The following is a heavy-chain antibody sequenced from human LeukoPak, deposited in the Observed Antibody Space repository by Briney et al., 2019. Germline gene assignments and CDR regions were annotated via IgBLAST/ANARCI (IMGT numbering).Heavy chain of an antibody. J-gene: IGHJ3*01. CDR1: GYTFTGYY. D-gene: IGHD2/OR15-2a*01. CDR2: INPDSGGT. V-gene: IGHV1-2*02. CDR3: ARTFYDTLDSDAFDF. Sequence: ASVKVSCKASGYTFTGYYMHWVRQALGQGLEWMGWINPDSGGTNNAQKFQGRVTMTRDTSISTACMELSRLRSDDTAVYYCARTFYDTLDSDAFDFWGQGTMVIVSS.